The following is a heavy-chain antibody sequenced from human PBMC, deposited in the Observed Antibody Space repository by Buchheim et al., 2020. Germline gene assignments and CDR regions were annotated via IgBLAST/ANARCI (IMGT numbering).Heavy chain of an antibody. Sequence: EVQLVQSGAEVKKSGESLKISCKGSGYSFTNYWIGWVHQMPGQGLEWMGLIYPGDSHTIYNPFFEGQVTISADKSISTAYLQWSSLKASDTAMYYCVRLGYCSSTSCSLDYWGQGIL. CDR2: IYPGDSHT. D-gene: IGHD2-2*03. J-gene: IGHJ4*02. CDR1: GYSFTNYW. V-gene: IGHV5-51*07. CDR3: VRLGYCSSTSCSLDY.